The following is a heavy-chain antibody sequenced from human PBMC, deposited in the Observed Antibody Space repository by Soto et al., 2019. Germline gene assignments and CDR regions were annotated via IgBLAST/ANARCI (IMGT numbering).Heavy chain of an antibody. Sequence: ASVKVSCKASGYTFTSYAMHWVRQAPGQRLEWMGWINAGNGNTKYSQKFQGRVTITRDTSASTAYMELSSLRSEDTAVYYCARAYYDFWSGYRGPEYNWFDPWGQGTLVTVSS. J-gene: IGHJ5*02. D-gene: IGHD3-3*01. CDR2: INAGNGNT. CDR1: GYTFTSYA. CDR3: ARAYYDFWSGYRGPEYNWFDP. V-gene: IGHV1-3*01.